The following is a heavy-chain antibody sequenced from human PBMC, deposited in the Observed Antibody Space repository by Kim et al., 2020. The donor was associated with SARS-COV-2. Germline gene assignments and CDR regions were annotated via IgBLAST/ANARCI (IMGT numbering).Heavy chain of an antibody. CDR3: ANPDPYSNYVNYYYYYGMDV. Sequence: GGSLRLSCAASGFTFSSYAMSWVRQAPGKGLEWVSAISGSGGSTYYADSVKGRFTISRDNSKNTLYLQMNSLRAEDTAVYYCANPDPYSNYVNYYYYYGMDVWGQGTTVTVSS. V-gene: IGHV3-23*01. J-gene: IGHJ6*02. D-gene: IGHD4-4*01. CDR1: GFTFSSYA. CDR2: ISGSGGST.